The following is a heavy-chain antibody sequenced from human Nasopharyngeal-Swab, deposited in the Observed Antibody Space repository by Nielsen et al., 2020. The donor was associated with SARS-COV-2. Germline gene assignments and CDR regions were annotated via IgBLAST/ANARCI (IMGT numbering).Heavy chain of an antibody. CDR3: ARDPGLSGSYYFDY. Sequence: GESLKISCAASGFTFSSYSMNWVRQAPGKGLEWVSYISSSSSTIYYADSVKGRFTISRDNAKNSLYLQMNSLRDEDTAVYYCARDPGLSGSYYFDYWGQGTLVTVSS. CDR2: ISSSSSTI. D-gene: IGHD1-26*01. V-gene: IGHV3-48*02. CDR1: GFTFSSYS. J-gene: IGHJ4*02.